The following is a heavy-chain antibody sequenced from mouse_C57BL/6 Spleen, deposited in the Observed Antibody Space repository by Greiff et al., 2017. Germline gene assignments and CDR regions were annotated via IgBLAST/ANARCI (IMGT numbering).Heavy chain of an antibody. CDR3: THSNLFDY. CDR2: IDPENGDT. J-gene: IGHJ2*01. CDR1: GFNIKDDY. V-gene: IGHV14-4*01. D-gene: IGHD2-5*01. Sequence: VQLKESGAELVRPGASVKLSCTASGFNIKDDYMHWVKQRPERGLEWIGWIDPENGDTEYASKFQGKATITADTSSNTAYLQLSSLTSEDTAVYYCTHSNLFDYWGQGTTLTVAS.